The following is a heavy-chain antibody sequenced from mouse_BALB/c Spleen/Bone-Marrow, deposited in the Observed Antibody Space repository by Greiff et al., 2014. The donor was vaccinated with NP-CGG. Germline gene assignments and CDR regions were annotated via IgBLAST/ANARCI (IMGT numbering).Heavy chain of an antibody. D-gene: IGHD2-3*01. CDR1: GYTFTSYY. V-gene: IGHV1S56*01. Sequence: QVQLKESGPGLVKPGGSVRISCKASGYTFTSYYIHWGKQRPGQGLGWIGWIYPGNVNTKYNEKFKGKATLTADKSSSTAYMQLSSLTSEDSAVYFCASYDGSYFDVWGAGTTVTVSS. CDR2: IYPGNVNT. CDR3: ASYDGSYFDV. J-gene: IGHJ1*01.